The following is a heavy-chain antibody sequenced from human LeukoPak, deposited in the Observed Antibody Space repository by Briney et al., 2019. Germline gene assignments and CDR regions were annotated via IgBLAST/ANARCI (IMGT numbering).Heavy chain of an antibody. CDR1: GGSFSGYY. D-gene: IGHD5-12*01. CDR3: ARLYSDYDYNDY. J-gene: IGHJ4*02. V-gene: IGHV4-34*01. CDR2: INHSGST. Sequence: ASETLSLTCAVYGGSFSGYYWSWIRQPPGKGLEWIGEINHSGSTNYNPSLKSRVTISVDTSKNQFSLKLSSVTAAVTAVYYCARLYSDYDYNDYWGQGTLVTVSS.